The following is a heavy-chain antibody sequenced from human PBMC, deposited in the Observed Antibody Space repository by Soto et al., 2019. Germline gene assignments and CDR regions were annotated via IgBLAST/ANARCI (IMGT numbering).Heavy chain of an antibody. V-gene: IGHV3-30*18. J-gene: IGHJ4*02. CDR3: AKVGGQSLVSSYFNY. Sequence: PGGSLRLSCAASGFTFSDYAMHWVRQAPGKGLEWVAVVSHDGRNTHYADSVKGRFTISRDSSKNTVSLEMTSLRAEATAVYYYAKVGGQSLVSSYFNYGGQGALVTVSS. CDR1: GFTFSDYA. CDR2: VSHDGRNT. D-gene: IGHD6-19*01.